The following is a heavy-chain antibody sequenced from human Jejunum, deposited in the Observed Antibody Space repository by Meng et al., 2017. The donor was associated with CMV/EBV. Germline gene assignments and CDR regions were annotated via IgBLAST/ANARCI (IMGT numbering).Heavy chain of an antibody. D-gene: IGHD2-21*01. CDR2: INHSGST. CDR3: ARGGGDPIRGVLPFDY. J-gene: IGHJ4*02. Sequence: QVQLQPWGAGLLKPSDTLSLTCGVYGGSFSSYYWSWIRQPPGKGLEWIAEINHSGSTNYNPSLKSRVTISLDTSSSHFSLKLTSVTAADTAVYFCARGGGDPIRGVLPFDYWGQGTLVTVSS. CDR1: GGSFSSYY. V-gene: IGHV4-34*02.